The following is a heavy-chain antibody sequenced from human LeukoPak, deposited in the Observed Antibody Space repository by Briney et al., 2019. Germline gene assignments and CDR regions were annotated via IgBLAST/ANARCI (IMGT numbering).Heavy chain of an antibody. J-gene: IGHJ4*02. CDR3: ASYGPGYTGLLR. CDR2: IHPVTGDT. Sequence: GASVKVSCTFTGYYMQWVRQAPGQGLEWMGWIHPVTGDTNYAQRFQGRVTMTRDTSSRTTYMELSRLTSGDTALYYCASYGPGYTGLLRWGRGTQAPVP. CDR1: FTGYY. D-gene: IGHD3-3*01. V-gene: IGHV1-2*02.